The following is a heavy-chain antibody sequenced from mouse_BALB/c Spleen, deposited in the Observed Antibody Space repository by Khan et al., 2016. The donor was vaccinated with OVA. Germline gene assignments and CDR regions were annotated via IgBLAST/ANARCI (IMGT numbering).Heavy chain of an antibody. D-gene: IGHD1-1*01. Sequence: QVQLKQSGAELAKPGASVKMSCKASGYTFINYWILWVKQRPGQGLEWIGYINPSTGYTEYNQNFKDKAKLPADKSPSTAYMQLSSLTSEDSAVYYCARRGRRWDFDNWGQGTTLTVSS. CDR1: GYTFINYW. J-gene: IGHJ2*01. CDR2: INPSTGYT. V-gene: IGHV1-7*01. CDR3: ARRGRRWDFDN.